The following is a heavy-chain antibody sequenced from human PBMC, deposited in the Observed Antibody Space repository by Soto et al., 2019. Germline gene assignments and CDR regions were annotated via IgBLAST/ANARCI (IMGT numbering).Heavy chain of an antibody. CDR2: ISYDGSNK. V-gene: IGHV3-30*18. CDR1: GFTFSSYG. Sequence: GGSLRPSCAASGFTFSSYGMHWVRQAPGKGLEWVAVISYDGSNKYYADSVKGRFTISRDNSKNTLYLQMNSLRAEDTAVYYCAKGYGTRTRSYLDYWGQGTLVTAPQ. J-gene: IGHJ4*02. CDR3: AKGYGTRTRSYLDY. D-gene: IGHD3-16*02.